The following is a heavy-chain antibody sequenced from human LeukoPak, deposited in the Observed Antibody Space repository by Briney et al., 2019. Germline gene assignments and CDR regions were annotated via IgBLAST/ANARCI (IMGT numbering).Heavy chain of an antibody. D-gene: IGHD6-13*01. Sequence: SETLSLTCTVSGGSVSSGSYYWSWIRQPPGKGLEWIGYIYYSGSTNYNPSLKSRVTISVDTSKNQFSLKLSSVTAADTAVYYRARGLAAAGNSPFDYWGQGTLVTVSS. CDR3: ARGLAAAGNSPFDY. CDR1: GGSVSSGSYY. CDR2: IYYSGST. V-gene: IGHV4-61*01. J-gene: IGHJ4*02.